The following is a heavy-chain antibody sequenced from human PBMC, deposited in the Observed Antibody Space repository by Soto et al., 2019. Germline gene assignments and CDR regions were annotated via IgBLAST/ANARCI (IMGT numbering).Heavy chain of an antibody. CDR3: ARLAMATRRGYYGTDV. D-gene: IGHD5-12*01. Sequence: PGESLKISCKGSGYSFTSYWISWVRQMPGKGLEWMGRIDPSDSYTNYSPSFQGHVTISADKSISTAYLQWSSLKASDTAMYYCARLAMATRRGYYGTDVWGQGTTVTVSS. J-gene: IGHJ6*02. CDR2: IDPSDSYT. V-gene: IGHV5-10-1*01. CDR1: GYSFTSYW.